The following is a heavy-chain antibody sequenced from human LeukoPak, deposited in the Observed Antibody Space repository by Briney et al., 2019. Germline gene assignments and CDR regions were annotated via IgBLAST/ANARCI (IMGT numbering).Heavy chain of an antibody. D-gene: IGHD6-19*01. CDR3: ARGYGIAVAATGFDY. CDR1: GGTFSSYA. J-gene: IGHJ4*02. CDR2: IIPILGIA. V-gene: IGHV1-69*04. Sequence: ASVKVSCKASGGTFSSYAISWVRQAPGQGLEWMGRIIPILGIANYAQKFQGRVTITADKSTSTAYMELSSLRSEDTAVYYCARGYGIAVAATGFDYWGQGTLVTVSS.